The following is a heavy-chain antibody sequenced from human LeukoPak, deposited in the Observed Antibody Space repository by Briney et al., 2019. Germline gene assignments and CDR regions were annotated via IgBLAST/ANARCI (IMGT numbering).Heavy chain of an antibody. J-gene: IGHJ4*02. CDR1: GGSFSGYY. D-gene: IGHD2-2*01. V-gene: IGHV4-34*01. CDR3: ARARGYQLLHNFDY. CDR2: INHSGST. Sequence: PSVTLSLTCAVYGGSFSGYYWSWIRQPPGKGLEWIGEINHSGSTNYNPSLKSRVTISVDTSKNQFSLKLSSVTAADTAVYYCARARGYQLLHNFDYWGQGTLVTVSS.